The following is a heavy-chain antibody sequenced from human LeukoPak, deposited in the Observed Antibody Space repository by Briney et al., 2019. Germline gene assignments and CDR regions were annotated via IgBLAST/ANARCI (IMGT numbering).Heavy chain of an antibody. V-gene: IGHV1-69*05. Sequence: ASVKVSCKTSGYTFTTYAISWVRQAPGQGLEWMGGIIPIFGTANYAQKFQGRVTITTDESTSTAYMELSSLRSEDTAVYYCARDNVGYMDVWGKGTTVTVSS. D-gene: IGHD1-26*01. CDR2: IIPIFGTA. CDR1: GYTFTTYA. J-gene: IGHJ6*03. CDR3: ARDNVGYMDV.